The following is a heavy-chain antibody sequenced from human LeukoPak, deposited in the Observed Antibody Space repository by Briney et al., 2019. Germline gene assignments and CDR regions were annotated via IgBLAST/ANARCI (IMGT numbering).Heavy chain of an antibody. J-gene: IGHJ5*02. CDR3: ARHWRADGGIAAPFDP. D-gene: IGHD6-6*01. V-gene: IGHV4-39*01. Sequence: PGGSLRLSCAASGFTFSSYAMSWVRQAPGKGLEWIGSIYYSGSTYYNPSRKSRVTISVDTSKNQFSLKLNSVTAADTAVYYCARHWRADGGIAAPFDPWGQGTLVTVSS. CDR2: IYYSGST. CDR1: GFTFSSYA.